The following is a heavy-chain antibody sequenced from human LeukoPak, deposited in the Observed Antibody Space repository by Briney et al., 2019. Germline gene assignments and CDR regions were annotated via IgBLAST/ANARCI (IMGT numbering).Heavy chain of an antibody. Sequence: AAVKVSSKASRGTFSSYAISCGRQAPGQGLEWMGQIIPILGIANYAQKFQSRVTITADKSTSTAYMELSSLRSEDTAVYYCAGDPFGYWGQGTLVTVSS. J-gene: IGHJ4*02. D-gene: IGHD2-21*02. CDR1: RGTFSSYA. CDR2: IIPILGIA. CDR3: AGDPFGY. V-gene: IGHV1-69*04.